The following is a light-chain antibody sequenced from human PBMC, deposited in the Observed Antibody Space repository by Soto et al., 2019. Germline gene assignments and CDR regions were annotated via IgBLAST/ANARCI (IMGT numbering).Light chain of an antibody. CDR3: QQYNDRLALS. J-gene: IGKJ4*01. V-gene: IGKV3-15*01. Sequence: EIVMTQSPATLSVSPGERATLSCRASQSINSDLAWYLQKPGQAPRLLIYGASTRATGIPDRFSGSGSVTEFTLTISSLQPEDFAVYYCQQYNDRLALSFGGGTKVDIK. CDR1: QSINSD. CDR2: GAS.